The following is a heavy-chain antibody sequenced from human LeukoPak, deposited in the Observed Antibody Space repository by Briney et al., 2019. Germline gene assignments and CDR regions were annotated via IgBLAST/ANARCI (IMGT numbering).Heavy chain of an antibody. D-gene: IGHD3-10*01. Sequence: SETLSLTCTVSGGSISSYYWSWIRQPAGKGLEWIGRIYTSGSTNYNPSLKSRVTMSVDTSKNQFSLKLSSVTAADTAVYYCARENMVRGALYYYYYMDVWGKGTTVTVSS. V-gene: IGHV4-4*07. J-gene: IGHJ6*03. CDR1: GGSISSYY. CDR3: ARENMVRGALYYYYYMDV. CDR2: IYTSGST.